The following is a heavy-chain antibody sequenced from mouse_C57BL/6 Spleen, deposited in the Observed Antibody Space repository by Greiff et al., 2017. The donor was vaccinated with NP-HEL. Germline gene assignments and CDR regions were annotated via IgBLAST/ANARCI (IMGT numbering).Heavy chain of an antibody. CDR2: IDPSDSET. D-gene: IGHD2-1*01. CDR1: GYTFTSYW. V-gene: IGHV1-52*01. Sequence: QVQLQQPGAELVRPGSSVKLSCKASGYTFTSYWMHWVKQRPIQGLEWIGNIDPSDSETHYNQKFKDKATLTVDKSSSTAYMQLSSLTSEDSAVYDCARGGTLLPYYCDYWGQGTTLTVSS. CDR3: ARGGTLLPYYCDY. J-gene: IGHJ2*01.